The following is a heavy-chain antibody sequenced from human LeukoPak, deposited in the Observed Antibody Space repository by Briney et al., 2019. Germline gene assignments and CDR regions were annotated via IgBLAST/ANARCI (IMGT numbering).Heavy chain of an antibody. Sequence: PSETLSLTCTVSGGSISSYYWSWIRQPPGKGLEWIGYIYYSGSTNYNPSLKCRVTISVDTSKNQFSLKLSSVTAADTAVYYCARGNWNYASFWFDPWGQGTLVTVSS. V-gene: IGHV4-59*01. CDR2: IYYSGST. D-gene: IGHD1-7*01. CDR1: GGSISSYY. CDR3: ARGNWNYASFWFDP. J-gene: IGHJ5*02.